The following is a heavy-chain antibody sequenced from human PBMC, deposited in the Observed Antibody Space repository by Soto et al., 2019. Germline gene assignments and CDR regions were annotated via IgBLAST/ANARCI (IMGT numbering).Heavy chain of an antibody. CDR2: INPNSGGT. J-gene: IGHJ4*02. V-gene: IGHV1-2*02. CDR3: ALDSSGYYFHFDY. D-gene: IGHD3-22*01. CDR1: GYTFTGYY. Sequence: ASVKVSCKASGYTFTGYYMHWVRQAPGQGLEWMGWINPNSGGTNYAQKFQGRVTMTRDTSISTAYMELSRLRSDDTAVYYCALDSSGYYFHFDYWGQGTLVTVSS.